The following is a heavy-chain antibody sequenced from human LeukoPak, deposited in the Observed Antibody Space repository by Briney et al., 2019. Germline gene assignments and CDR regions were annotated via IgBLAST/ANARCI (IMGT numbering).Heavy chain of an antibody. D-gene: IGHD4-11*01. J-gene: IGHJ4*02. CDR3: AREAPQYYFDY. CDR1: GFTFSSYS. Sequence: GGSLRLSCAASGFTFSSYSMNWVRQAPGKGLEWVSYISSSSSTIYYADSVKGRFTISRDNAKNSRYLQMNSLRAEDTAVYYCAREAPQYYFDYWGQGTLVTVSS. CDR2: ISSSSSTI. V-gene: IGHV3-48*04.